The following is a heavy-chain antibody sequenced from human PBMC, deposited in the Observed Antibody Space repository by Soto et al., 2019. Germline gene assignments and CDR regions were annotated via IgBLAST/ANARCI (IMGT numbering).Heavy chain of an antibody. CDR1: GFSVSDYF. Sequence: PGGSLRLSCVGSGFSVSDYFMSWVRQAPGKGLEWLSHISPKSTFRNYADSVKGRFTISRDNTESSLFLQMNSLGVDDTAVYSCVRGGGGGLFEHWGQGVLVTVSS. V-gene: IGHV3-11*06. D-gene: IGHD2-21*01. J-gene: IGHJ4*02. CDR3: VRGGGGGLFEH. CDR2: ISPKSTFR.